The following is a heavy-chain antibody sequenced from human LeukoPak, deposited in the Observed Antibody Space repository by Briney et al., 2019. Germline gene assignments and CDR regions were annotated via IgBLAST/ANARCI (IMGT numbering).Heavy chain of an antibody. J-gene: IGHJ4*02. D-gene: IGHD4-23*01. CDR3: ARTRPTVEGWGFDY. CDR1: GYTFTSYG. CDR2: ISAYNGNT. Sequence: ASVKVSCKASGYTFTSYGISWVRQAPGQGLEWMGWISAYNGNTNYAQKIQDRVTLTTDTPTTTAYMELRSLISDDTALYYCARTRPTVEGWGFDYWGQGTLVTVSS. V-gene: IGHV1-18*01.